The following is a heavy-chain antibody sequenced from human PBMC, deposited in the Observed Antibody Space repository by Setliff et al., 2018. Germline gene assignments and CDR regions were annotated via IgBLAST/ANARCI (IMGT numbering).Heavy chain of an antibody. CDR1: GGSFSGNY. CDR3: ARGPYNIYDRSGYGFTNWFDP. V-gene: IGHV4-34*01. CDR2: INHSGST. D-gene: IGHD3-22*01. J-gene: IGHJ5*02. Sequence: SETLSLTCAVYGGSFSGNYWSWIRQPPGKGLEWIGEINHSGSTNHNPSLKSRVTISVDTSKNQFSLNLSSVTAADTAVYYCARGPYNIYDRSGYGFTNWFDPWGQGILVTVSS.